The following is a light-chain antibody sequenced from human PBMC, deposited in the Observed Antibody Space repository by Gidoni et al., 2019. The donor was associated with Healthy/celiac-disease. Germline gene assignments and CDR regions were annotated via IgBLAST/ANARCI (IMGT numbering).Light chain of an antibody. Sequence: EIVLTQSPATLSLPPGERATLSCRASQSVSSYLAWYQQKPGQAPRLLIYDASNRATGIPARFSGSGSGTDFTLTISSLEPENVAVYYCQQRSNWPSFTFGPGTKVDIK. CDR2: DAS. CDR1: QSVSSY. V-gene: IGKV3-11*01. CDR3: QQRSNWPSFT. J-gene: IGKJ3*01.